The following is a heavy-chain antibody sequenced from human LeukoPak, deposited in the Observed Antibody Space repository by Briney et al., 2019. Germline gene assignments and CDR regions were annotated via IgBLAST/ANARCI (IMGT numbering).Heavy chain of an antibody. CDR3: AKYGPGGYVTDAFDI. D-gene: IGHD5-12*01. V-gene: IGHV1-24*01. CDR1: GYTLTELS. Sequence: ASVKVSCKVSGYTLTELSMHWVRQAPGKGLEWMGGFDPEDGETIYAQKFQGRVTMTEDTSTDTAYMELSSLRSEDTAVYYCAKYGPGGYVTDAFDIWGQGTMVTVSS. CDR2: FDPEDGET. J-gene: IGHJ3*02.